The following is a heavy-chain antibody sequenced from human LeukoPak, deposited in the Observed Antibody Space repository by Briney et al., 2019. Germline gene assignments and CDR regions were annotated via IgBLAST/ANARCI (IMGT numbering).Heavy chain of an antibody. V-gene: IGHV4-38-2*01. J-gene: IGHJ6*03. Sequence: KPGGSLRLSCAASGFTFSDYYMSWIRQPPGKGLEWIGSIYYSGSTYYNPSLKSRVTISVDTSKNQFSLKLSSVTAADTAVYYCARSPGEGYYYYYYMDVWGKGTTVTVSS. CDR2: IYYSGST. D-gene: IGHD7-27*01. CDR3: ARSPGEGYYYYYYMDV. CDR1: GFTFSDYY.